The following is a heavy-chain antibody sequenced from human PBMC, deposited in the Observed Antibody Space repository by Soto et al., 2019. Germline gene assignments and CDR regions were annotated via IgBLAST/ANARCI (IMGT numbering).Heavy chain of an antibody. Sequence: PGGSLRLSCAASGFTFSSYGMHWVRQAPGKGLEWVAVIWYDGSNKYYADSVKGRFTISRDNSKNTLYLQMNSLRAEDTAVYYCARDAGYSSGWPFDYWGQGTLVTVSS. D-gene: IGHD6-19*01. CDR2: IWYDGSNK. CDR1: GFTFSSYG. J-gene: IGHJ4*02. V-gene: IGHV3-33*01. CDR3: ARDAGYSSGWPFDY.